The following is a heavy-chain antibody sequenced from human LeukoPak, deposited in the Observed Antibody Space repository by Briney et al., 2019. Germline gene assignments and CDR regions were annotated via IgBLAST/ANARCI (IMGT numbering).Heavy chain of an antibody. Sequence: GGSLRLSCAASGFTFSSYGMHWVRQAPGKGLEWVAVIWYDGSNKYYADSVKGRFTISRDNSKTTLFLQMNSLRVEDTAVYYCGGEAGYWGQGTLVSVSS. D-gene: IGHD6-19*01. CDR3: GGEAGY. V-gene: IGHV3-30*19. CDR1: GFTFSSYG. CDR2: IWYDGSNK. J-gene: IGHJ4*02.